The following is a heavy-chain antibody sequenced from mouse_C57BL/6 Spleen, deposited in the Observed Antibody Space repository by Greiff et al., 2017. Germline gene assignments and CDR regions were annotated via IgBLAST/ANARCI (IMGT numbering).Heavy chain of an antibody. CDR3: ARAPLDYYAMDY. Sequence: VQLQQSGPGLVKPSQSLSLTCSVTGYSITSGYYWNWIRQFPGNKLEWMGYISYDGSNNSNPSLKNRISITRDTSNNQFFLKFNSVTTEDTATYYCARAPLDYYAMDYWGQGTSVTVSS. CDR1: GYSITSGYY. CDR2: ISYDGSN. V-gene: IGHV3-6*01. J-gene: IGHJ4*01.